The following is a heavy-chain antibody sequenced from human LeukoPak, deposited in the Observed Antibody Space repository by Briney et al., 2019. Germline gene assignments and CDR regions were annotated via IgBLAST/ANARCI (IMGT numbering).Heavy chain of an antibody. V-gene: IGHV4-31*03. CDR1: GGSISSGTHY. J-gene: IGHJ4*02. Sequence: SETLSLPCTVSGGSISSGTHYYNWIRQHPGKGLEWIGYIYYTGITSYNPSLKSRVTMSVDTSMNQVSLKVTSLTAADTAVYYCAASSGVTLGRFWGQGALVTVSS. CDR3: AASSGVTLGRF. D-gene: IGHD2-21*02. CDR2: IYYTGIT.